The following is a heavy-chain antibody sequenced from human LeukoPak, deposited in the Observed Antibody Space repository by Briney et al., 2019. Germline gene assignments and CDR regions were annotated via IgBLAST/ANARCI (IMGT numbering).Heavy chain of an antibody. CDR3: AKDLRGQGAIQGSFDY. V-gene: IGHV3-21*01. Sequence: PGGSLRLSCVVSEFTFSAYRMIWVRQAPGKGLEWVSSISSSSDSISYADSVKGRFTVSRDNSKNTLYLQMNSLRAEDTAVYYCAKDLRGQGAIQGSFDYWGQGTLVTVSS. CDR2: ISSSSDSI. CDR1: EFTFSAYR. J-gene: IGHJ4*02. D-gene: IGHD2-2*02.